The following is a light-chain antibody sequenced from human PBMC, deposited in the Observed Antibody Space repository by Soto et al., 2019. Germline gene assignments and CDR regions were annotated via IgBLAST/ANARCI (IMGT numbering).Light chain of an antibody. J-gene: IGKJ1*01. Sequence: DIQMTPSPSTLSSSVGDRVTLTCRGSQSISSWLAWYQQKPGKAPKLLIYDASSLESGVPSRFSGSGSGTEFTLTISSLQPDDFATYYCQQYNSYSETFGQGTKVDIK. V-gene: IGKV1-5*01. CDR1: QSISSW. CDR2: DAS. CDR3: QQYNSYSET.